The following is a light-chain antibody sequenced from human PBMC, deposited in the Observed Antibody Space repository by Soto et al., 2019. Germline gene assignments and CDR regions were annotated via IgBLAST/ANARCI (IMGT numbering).Light chain of an antibody. Sequence: DIVLTQSPGTLSLSPGERATLYCRASQSVSSNHLAWYQQKPGQAPRLLIYAASSRATGIPDRFSGSGSGTDFTLTISRLEPEDFAVYYCQQYGNSPQTFGQGTKVDVK. CDR3: QQYGNSPQT. V-gene: IGKV3-20*01. J-gene: IGKJ1*01. CDR1: QSVSSNH. CDR2: AAS.